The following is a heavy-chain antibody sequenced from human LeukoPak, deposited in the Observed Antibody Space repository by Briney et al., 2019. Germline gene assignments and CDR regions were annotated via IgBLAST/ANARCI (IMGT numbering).Heavy chain of an antibody. CDR2: ISGSGGTT. V-gene: IGHV3-23*01. Sequence: GGSLRLSCAASGFTFSNYAMTWVRQGPGKGLEWVSAISGSGGTTYYADSVKGRFTISRDNSKNTLYLQMNSLRAGDTAVYYCAKERGIFYYDSSGYYGPFDYWGQGTLVTVSS. CDR3: AKERGIFYYDSSGYYGPFDY. J-gene: IGHJ4*02. CDR1: GFTFSNYA. D-gene: IGHD3-22*01.